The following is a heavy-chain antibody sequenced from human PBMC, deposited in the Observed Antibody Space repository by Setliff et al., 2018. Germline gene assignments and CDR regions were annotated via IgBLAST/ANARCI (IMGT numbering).Heavy chain of an antibody. V-gene: IGHV4-4*07. CDR1: GDSISTYY. CDR3: ARAPRYFDSTGSYFDF. CDR2: VFVDGST. D-gene: IGHD3-22*01. J-gene: IGHJ4*02. Sequence: LSLTCTVSGDSISTYYWSWIRRPAGKGLEWIGRVFVDGSTNYNPSLKSRVTMSVDTSKSQFSLKLTSVTAADTAAYYCARAPRYFDSTGSYFDFWGQGTLVTVSS.